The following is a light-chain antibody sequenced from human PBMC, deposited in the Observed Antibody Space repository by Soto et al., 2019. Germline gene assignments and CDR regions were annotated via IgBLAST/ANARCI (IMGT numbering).Light chain of an antibody. CDR2: DAS. Sequence: IRVTQSPSTLSASVGDRVTITCRARQTVMTWLAWYQQRPGKAPKLLISDASSLESGVPSRFSGSGSGTEFTLTISSLQPDDFATYYCQQYNSYPLTFGGGTKVEIK. J-gene: IGKJ4*01. CDR3: QQYNSYPLT. V-gene: IGKV1-5*01. CDR1: QTVMTW.